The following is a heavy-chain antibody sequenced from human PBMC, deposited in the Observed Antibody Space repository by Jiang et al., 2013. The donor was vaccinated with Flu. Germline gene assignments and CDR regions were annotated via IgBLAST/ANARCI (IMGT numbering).Heavy chain of an antibody. V-gene: IGHV3-21*01. CDR2: ISSSSSYI. J-gene: IGHJ6*02. CDR3: ARIIPGIAAAGYYYYGMDV. CDR1: GFTFSSYS. D-gene: IGHD6-13*01. Sequence: ASGFTFSSYSMNWVRQAPGKGLEWVSSISSSSSYIYYADSVKGRFTISRDNAKNSLYLQMNSLRAEDTAVYYCARIIPGIAAAGYYYYGMDVWGQGTTVTVSS.